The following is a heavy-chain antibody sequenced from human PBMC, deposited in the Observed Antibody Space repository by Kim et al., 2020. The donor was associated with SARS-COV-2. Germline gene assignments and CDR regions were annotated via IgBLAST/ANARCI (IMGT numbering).Heavy chain of an antibody. V-gene: IGHV3-15*01. J-gene: IGHJ4*02. CDR3: ISSYNAAYYYFES. CDR1: GLTFTYGW. Sequence: GGSLRLSCEASGLTFTYGWMSWVRQAPGKGLEWVGRIKSEEDGGTTDYPAPVKGRFTLFRDDSRNTVFLQMNSLKTEDTGVYYCISSYNAAYYYFESWGQGALVTVSS. CDR2: IKSEEDGGTT. D-gene: IGHD3-9*01.